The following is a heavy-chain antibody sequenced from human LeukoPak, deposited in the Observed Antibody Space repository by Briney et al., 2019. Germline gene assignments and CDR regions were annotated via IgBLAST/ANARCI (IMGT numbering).Heavy chain of an antibody. Sequence: GGSLRLSCAASGFTFSSHGMHWVRQAPGKGLEWVAAIWYDGSNKYYADSVKGRFTISRDNSKNTLYLQMNSLRVEDTAVYYCAGSIAVAGTIDYWGQGTLVTVSS. CDR1: GFTFSSHG. CDR3: AGSIAVAGTIDY. D-gene: IGHD6-19*01. J-gene: IGHJ4*02. CDR2: IWYDGSNK. V-gene: IGHV3-33*01.